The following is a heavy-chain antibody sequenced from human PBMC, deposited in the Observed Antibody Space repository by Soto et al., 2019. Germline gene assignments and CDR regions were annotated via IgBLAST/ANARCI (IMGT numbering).Heavy chain of an antibody. J-gene: IGHJ4*02. Sequence: QVQLVESGGGLVKPGGSLRLSCAASGFTFSDYYMSWIRQAPGKGLERVSYISSSGSIIYYADSVKGRFTISRDNAKNSLYLQMNSLRAEDTAVYYCARGPYDYVWGSDPPHFDYWGQGTLVTVSS. CDR2: ISSSGSII. D-gene: IGHD3-16*02. CDR3: ARGPYDYVWGSDPPHFDY. V-gene: IGHV3-11*01. CDR1: GFTFSDYY.